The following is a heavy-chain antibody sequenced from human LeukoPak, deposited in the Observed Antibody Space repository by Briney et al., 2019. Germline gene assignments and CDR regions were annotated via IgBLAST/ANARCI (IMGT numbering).Heavy chain of an antibody. Sequence: ASVKVSCKTSGYTFTDYGFSWVRQAPGQGLEWMGWISPYNGNTRYIQKFQDRVTMTTDTSAGTAYMELRSLRFDDTAVYYCARDPRHMVTTKYNAFDIWGQGTMVTVSS. J-gene: IGHJ3*02. CDR2: ISPYNGNT. V-gene: IGHV1-18*01. CDR1: GYTFTDYG. CDR3: ARDPRHMVTTKYNAFDI. D-gene: IGHD4-17*01.